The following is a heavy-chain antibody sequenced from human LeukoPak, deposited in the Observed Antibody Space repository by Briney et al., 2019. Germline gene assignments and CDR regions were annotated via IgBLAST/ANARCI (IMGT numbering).Heavy chain of an antibody. CDR2: IYYSGST. V-gene: IGHV4-39*01. D-gene: IGHD6-19*01. Sequence: SETLSLTRTVSGGSISSSSYYWGWIRQPPGTGLEWIGSIYYSGSTYYNPSLKSRVTISVDTSKNQFSLKLSSVTAADTAVYYCARQSYSSGWYLGFSLGYYFDYWGQGTLVTVSS. CDR1: GGSISSSSYY. J-gene: IGHJ4*02. CDR3: ARQSYSSGWYLGFSLGYYFDY.